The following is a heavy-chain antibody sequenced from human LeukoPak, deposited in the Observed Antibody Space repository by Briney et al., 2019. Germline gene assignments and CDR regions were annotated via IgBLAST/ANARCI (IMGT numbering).Heavy chain of an antibody. CDR1: GYTFTSYD. CDR3: ARGRKPVLRYFDSHFRRPLDAFDI. CDR2: MNPNSGNT. V-gene: IGHV1-8*03. Sequence: GASVKVSCKASGYTFTSYDINWVRQATGQGLEWMGWMNPNSGNTGYAQKFQGRVTITRNTSISTAYMELSSLRFEDTAVYYCARGRKPVLRYFDSHFRRPLDAFDIWGQGTMVTVSS. D-gene: IGHD3-9*01. J-gene: IGHJ3*02.